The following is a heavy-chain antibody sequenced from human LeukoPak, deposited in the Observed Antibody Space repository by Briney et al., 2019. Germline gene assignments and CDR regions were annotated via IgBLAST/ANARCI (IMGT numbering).Heavy chain of an antibody. V-gene: IGHV3-33*01. CDR1: GFTFSSYG. CDR3: AREYCSSTSCYWGGFGYYYGMDV. CDR2: IWYDGSNK. J-gene: IGHJ6*02. D-gene: IGHD2-2*01. Sequence: GGSLRLSCAASGFTFSSYGMHWVRQAPGKGLEWVAVIWYDGSNKYYADSVKGRFTISRDNSKNTLYLQMNSLRAEDTAVYYCAREYCSSTSCYWGGFGYYYGMDVWGQGTTVTVSS.